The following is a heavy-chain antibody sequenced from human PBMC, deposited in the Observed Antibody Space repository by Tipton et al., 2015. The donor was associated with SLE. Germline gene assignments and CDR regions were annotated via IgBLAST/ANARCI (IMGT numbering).Heavy chain of an antibody. D-gene: IGHD6-13*01. CDR1: GDSITSYY. CDR2: ISTSGST. V-gene: IGHV4-4*07. Sequence: TLSLTCIVSGDSITSYYWTWIRQPAGKGLEWIGHISTSGSTNYNPSLKSRVTISVDTSKNQFSLKLSSVTAADTAVYYCAGGGVYSSSWFLLGYWGQGTLVTVSS. J-gene: IGHJ4*02. CDR3: AGGGVYSSSWFLLGY.